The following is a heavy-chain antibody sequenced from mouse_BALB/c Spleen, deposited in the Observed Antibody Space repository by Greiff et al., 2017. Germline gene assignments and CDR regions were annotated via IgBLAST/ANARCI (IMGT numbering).Heavy chain of an antibody. Sequence: QVHVKQSGAELMKPGASVKISCKATGYTFSSYWIEWVKQRPGHGLEWIGEILPGSGSTNYNEKFKGKATFTADTSSNTAYLQLSSLTSEDTAVYYCALFTTTVDAMDYWGQGTSVTVSS. J-gene: IGHJ4*01. D-gene: IGHD1-1*01. CDR2: ILPGSGST. V-gene: IGHV1-9*01. CDR1: GYTFSSYW. CDR3: ALFTTTVDAMDY.